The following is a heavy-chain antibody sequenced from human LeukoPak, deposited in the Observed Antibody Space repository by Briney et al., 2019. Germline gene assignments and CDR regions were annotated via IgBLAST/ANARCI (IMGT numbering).Heavy chain of an antibody. CDR2: AGTSGGT. CDR3: ATRDKFYFDY. D-gene: IGHD2-21*02. CDR1: VFTFSIYA. J-gene: IGHJ4*02. Sequence: PGGSLPLSCAASVFTFSIYAMGWVRQTPGKGLEWVSTAGTSGGTYYPDSVKGRFTISRDNSKNTLYLQMSSLRAYDTVVYFCATRDKFYFDYWGQGTLVTVSS. V-gene: IGHV3-23*01.